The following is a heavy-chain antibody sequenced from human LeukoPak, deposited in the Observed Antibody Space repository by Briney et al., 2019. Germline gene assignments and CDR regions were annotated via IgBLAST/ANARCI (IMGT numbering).Heavy chain of an antibody. V-gene: IGHV1-2*02. CDR3: ARAHSFRSCDS. CDR2: INPNSGAT. D-gene: IGHD3-3*02. CDR1: GYTFIGYY. J-gene: IGHJ4*02. Sequence: ASVKVSCKASGYTFIGYYIQWMRQAPGEGLEWMVWINPNSGATNYAQKFQGRFFMTRDTSINTAYMELSSLRSDDTAVYYCARAHSFRSCDSWGQGTLVTVSS.